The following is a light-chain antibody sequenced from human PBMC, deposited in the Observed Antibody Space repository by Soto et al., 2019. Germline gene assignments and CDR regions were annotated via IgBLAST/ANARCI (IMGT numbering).Light chain of an antibody. J-gene: IGKJ5*01. CDR3: QQRYSWPPLT. V-gene: IGKV3-11*01. CDR2: DAS. Sequence: EIVLTQSPATLSLSPGERASLSCRASQNVFSYLSWYQQKPGQAPRLLIYDASNRATGIPARFSGSGSGTDFTLTISSLEPEDFAVYYCQQRYSWPPLTFGQGTRLEIK. CDR1: QNVFSY.